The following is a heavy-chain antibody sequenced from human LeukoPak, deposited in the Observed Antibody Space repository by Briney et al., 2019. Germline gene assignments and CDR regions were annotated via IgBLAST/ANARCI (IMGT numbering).Heavy chain of an antibody. CDR1: GYSLSSGYY. CDR2: IHRGGNT. J-gene: IGHJ6*04. CDR3: ARDSIVPSGTWRSYYGYYGMDV. V-gene: IGHV4-38-2*02. D-gene: IGHD2-2*01. Sequence: SETLSLTCTVSGYSLSSGYYWGWIRQPPGKGLEWIGSIHRGGNTFYNPSLKRRVTISLETSKNQFSLELTSVTAADTAVYYCARDSIVPSGTWRSYYGYYGMDVWGKGTTVTVSS.